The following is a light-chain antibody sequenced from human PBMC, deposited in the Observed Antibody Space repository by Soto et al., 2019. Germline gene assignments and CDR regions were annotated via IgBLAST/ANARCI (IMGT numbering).Light chain of an antibody. CDR2: GAS. Sequence: EIVMQQSPATLSVSPGERATLSCRASQSVSSNLAWYQQKPGQAPRLLFYGASNRASGVPARFSGSGSGTEFTLTISSLQSEDFAVYYCQQYDNWPPITFGQGTRLEIK. V-gene: IGKV3-15*01. J-gene: IGKJ5*01. CDR1: QSVSSN. CDR3: QQYDNWPPIT.